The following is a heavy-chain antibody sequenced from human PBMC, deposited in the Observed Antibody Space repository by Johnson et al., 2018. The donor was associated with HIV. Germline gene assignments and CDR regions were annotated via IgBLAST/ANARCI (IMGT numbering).Heavy chain of an antibody. CDR1: GYTFSSYA. CDR3: AREFTLDWLNPTI. Sequence: QMQVVESGGGVVQPGRSLRLSCAASGYTFSSYAMHWVRQAPGKGLEWVALISYDGGEKYYADSVKGRFTISRDNTKNTLYLQMNSLRPEDTAVYYCAREFTLDWLNPTIWGQGTMVTVSS. D-gene: IGHD3-3*01. J-gene: IGHJ3*02. V-gene: IGHV3-30*04. CDR2: ISYDGGEK.